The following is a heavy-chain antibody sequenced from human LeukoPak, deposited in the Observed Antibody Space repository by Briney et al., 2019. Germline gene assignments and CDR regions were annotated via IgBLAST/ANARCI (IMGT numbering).Heavy chain of an antibody. D-gene: IGHD2-2*01. CDR3: ARGYCSSTSCYWGFSYFDY. Sequence: GSLRLSCAASGFTFSSYEMNWVRQAPGKGLEWVSYISSSGSTIYYADSAKGRFTISRDNAKNSLYLQMNSLRAEDTAVYYCARGYCSSTSCYWGFSYFDYWGQGTLVTVSS. CDR1: GFTFSSYE. CDR2: ISSSGSTI. V-gene: IGHV3-48*03. J-gene: IGHJ4*02.